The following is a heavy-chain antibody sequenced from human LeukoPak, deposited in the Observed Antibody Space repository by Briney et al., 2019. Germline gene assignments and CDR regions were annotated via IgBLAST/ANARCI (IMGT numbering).Heavy chain of an antibody. V-gene: IGHV3-48*03. CDR2: ISSSGSSI. J-gene: IGHJ4*02. CDR3: ARKYCSSTSCLFDC. D-gene: IGHD2-2*01. CDR1: GFTFSSYE. Sequence: GGSLRLSCAASGFTFSSYEMNWLRQAPGKGLEWVSYISSSGSSIYYADSVKGRFTISRDNAKNSLYLQMNSLRAEDKAVYYCARKYCSSTSCLFDCWGQGTLVTVSS.